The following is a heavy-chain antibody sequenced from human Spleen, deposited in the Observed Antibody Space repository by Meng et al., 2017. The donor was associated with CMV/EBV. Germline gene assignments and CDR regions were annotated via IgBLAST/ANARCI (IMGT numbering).Heavy chain of an antibody. CDR3: ARDAVVAPAALRTFYYYGMDV. V-gene: IGHV3-7*01. D-gene: IGHD2-2*02. CDR1: GFTFSSYW. J-gene: IGHJ6*02. CDR2: IKEDGSER. Sequence: GESLKISCVASGFTFSSYWMSWVRQVPGKGLEWVANIKEDGSERYYVDSAKGRFTISRDNAKNSLYLQMNSLRADDTAVYYCARDAVVAPAALRTFYYYGMDVWGQGSTVTVSS.